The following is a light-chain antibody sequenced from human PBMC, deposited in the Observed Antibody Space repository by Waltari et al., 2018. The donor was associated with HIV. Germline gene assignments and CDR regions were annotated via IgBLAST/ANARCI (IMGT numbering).Light chain of an antibody. J-gene: IGKJ5*01. CDR3: QQYDSLPVV. Sequence: IQMTQSPSSLSVSVGETVTITCQASQDINHYLNWYQQKPGKPPKLLMYDASNLEVGVPSRFSGSGSGTHFTFIISSLQPEDIATYYCQQYDSLPVVFGKGTRLEI. V-gene: IGKV1-33*01. CDR2: DAS. CDR1: QDINHY.